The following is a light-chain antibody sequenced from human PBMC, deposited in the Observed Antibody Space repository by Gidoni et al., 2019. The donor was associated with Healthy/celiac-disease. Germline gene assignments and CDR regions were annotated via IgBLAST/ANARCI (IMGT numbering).Light chain of an antibody. CDR1: QSISSW. Sequence: DIPITQSPSTLSASVGDRVTITCRASQSISSWLAWYQQKPGKAPKLLIYKAASLESGVPLRFSGSGYGTEFTLTISSLQHDDFATYDCQQYKSYSGMCSFGQGTKLEIK. J-gene: IGKJ2*04. V-gene: IGKV1-5*03. CDR3: QQYKSYSGMCS. CDR2: KAA.